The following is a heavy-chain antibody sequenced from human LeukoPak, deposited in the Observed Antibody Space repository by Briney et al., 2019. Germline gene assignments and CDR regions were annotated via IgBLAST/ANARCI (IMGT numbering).Heavy chain of an antibody. CDR2: VFYSGST. CDR1: GGSISSSNYY. D-gene: IGHD1-26*01. Sequence: SETLSLTCTVSGGSISSSNYYWVWIRQPQGKGLEWIGSVFYSGSTYYTPSLKSRVTISVDTSKNMFSLKLSSVTAADTAVYYCARLDEWDLLNAFDIWGQGTRVTVFS. V-gene: IGHV4-39*01. CDR3: ARLDEWDLLNAFDI. J-gene: IGHJ3*02.